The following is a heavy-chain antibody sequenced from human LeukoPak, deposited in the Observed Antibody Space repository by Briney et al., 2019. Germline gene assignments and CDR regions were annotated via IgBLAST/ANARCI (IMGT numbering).Heavy chain of an antibody. CDR2: IIPIFGTA. Sequence: GASVKVSCKASGGTFSSYAISWVRQAPGQGLEWMGGIIPIFGTANYAQKFQGRVTITTDESTSTAYMELSSLRSEDTAVYYCARTRYSYGANYYYYYMDVWSKGTTVTDSS. V-gene: IGHV1-69*05. CDR1: GGTFSSYA. D-gene: IGHD5-18*01. J-gene: IGHJ6*03. CDR3: ARTRYSYGANYYYYYMDV.